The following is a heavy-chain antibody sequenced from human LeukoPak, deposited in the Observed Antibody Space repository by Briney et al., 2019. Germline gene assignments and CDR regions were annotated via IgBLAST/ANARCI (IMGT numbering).Heavy chain of an antibody. V-gene: IGHV3-7*03. CDR2: IKPDGTTK. D-gene: IGHD6-13*01. CDR3: ARSIPYGTTWYGRSDY. CDR1: GFPFSSYS. J-gene: IGHJ4*02. Sequence: PGGSLRLSCAASGFPFSSYSMTWVRQAPGKGLEWVANIKPDGTTKFYVDSVKGRFTISRDNALNSLYLQMNSLRAEDTAIYYCARSIPYGTTWYGRSDYWGQGTLDTVSS.